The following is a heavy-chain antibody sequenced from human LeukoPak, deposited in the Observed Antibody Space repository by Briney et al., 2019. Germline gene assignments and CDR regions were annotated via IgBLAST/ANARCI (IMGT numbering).Heavy chain of an antibody. CDR2: IYYSGST. CDR1: GGSISSYY. CDR3: ARDRSYGGSRFDT. V-gene: IGHV4-59*12. D-gene: IGHD3-10*01. Sequence: SETLSLTCTVSGGSISSYYWSWIRQPPGKGLEWIGYIYYSGSTNYNPSLKSRVIISRDRSKNQFSLGLNAETATDTAVYYCARDRSYGGSRFDTWGQGILVTVSS. J-gene: IGHJ5*02.